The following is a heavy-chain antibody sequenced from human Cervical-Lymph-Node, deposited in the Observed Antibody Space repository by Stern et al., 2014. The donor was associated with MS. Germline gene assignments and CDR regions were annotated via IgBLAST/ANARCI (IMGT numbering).Heavy chain of an antibody. Sequence: QVQLVQSGAELKKPGASVKVSCKASGYTFSKYAMHWVRQAPGQSLEWIGWINGGNGKTTYSQKFKGRVTLTRDKSASTAYMELTRLTSEDTAVYSCARDADTSFSHYYYGMDVWGRGTTVTVAS. CDR3: ARDADTSFSHYYYGMDV. CDR1: GYTFSKYA. D-gene: IGHD2/OR15-2a*01. CDR2: INGGNGKT. V-gene: IGHV1-3*01. J-gene: IGHJ6*02.